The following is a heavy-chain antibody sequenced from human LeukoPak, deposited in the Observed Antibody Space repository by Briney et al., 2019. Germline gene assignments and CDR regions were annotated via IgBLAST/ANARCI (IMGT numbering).Heavy chain of an antibody. CDR2: IRSKAYGGTT. V-gene: IGHV3-49*03. CDR1: GFTFGDYA. CDR3: AKRISTAGIAAAGTRED. J-gene: IGHJ4*02. D-gene: IGHD6-13*01. Sequence: PGGSLRLSCTASGFTFGDYAMSWFRQAPGKGLEWVGFIRSKAYGGTTEYAASVKGRFTISRDDSKSIAYLQMNSLKTEDTAVYYCAKRISTAGIAAAGTREDWGQGTLVTVSS.